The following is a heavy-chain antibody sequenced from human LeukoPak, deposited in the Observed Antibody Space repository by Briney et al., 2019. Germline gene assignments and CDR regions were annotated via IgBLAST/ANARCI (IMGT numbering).Heavy chain of an antibody. CDR2: ISGSGGST. Sequence: GGSLRLSCGTSGFTFSSYAMSWVRQAPGKGLEWVSAISGSGGSTYYADSVKGRFTISRDNSKNTLYLQMNSLRAEDTAVYYCARAPTVIPSYFDYWGQGTLVTVSS. CDR1: GFTFSSYA. CDR3: ARAPTVIPSYFDY. D-gene: IGHD4-17*01. V-gene: IGHV3-23*01. J-gene: IGHJ4*02.